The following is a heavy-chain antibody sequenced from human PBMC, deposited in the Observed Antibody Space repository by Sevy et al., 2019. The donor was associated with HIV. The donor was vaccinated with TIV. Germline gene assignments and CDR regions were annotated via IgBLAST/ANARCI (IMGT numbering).Heavy chain of an antibody. J-gene: IGHJ6*02. CDR3: ANKYDYGDDYYYYCMDV. V-gene: IGHV3-30*18. D-gene: IGHD4-17*01. CDR1: GFTFSSYG. CDR2: ISYDGSNK. Sequence: GGSLRLSCAASGFTFSSYGMHWVRQAPGKGLEWVAVISYDGSNKYYADSVKGRFTISRDNSKNTLYLQMNSLRAEDTAVYYCANKYDYGDDYYYYCMDVWGQGTTVTVSS.